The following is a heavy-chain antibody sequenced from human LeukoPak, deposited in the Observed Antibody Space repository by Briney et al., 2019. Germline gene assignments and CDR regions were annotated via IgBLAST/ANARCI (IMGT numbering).Heavy chain of an antibody. Sequence: GGSLRLSCAASGFTFSSYAMHWVRQAPGKGLEWVAVISYDGSNKYYADSVKGRFTISRDNSKNTLYLQMNSLRAEDTAVYYCARDIYEGSFSPFVWGQGTLVTVSS. D-gene: IGHD3-3*01. CDR1: GFTFSSYA. V-gene: IGHV3-30*01. J-gene: IGHJ4*02. CDR2: ISYDGSNK. CDR3: ARDIYEGSFSPFV.